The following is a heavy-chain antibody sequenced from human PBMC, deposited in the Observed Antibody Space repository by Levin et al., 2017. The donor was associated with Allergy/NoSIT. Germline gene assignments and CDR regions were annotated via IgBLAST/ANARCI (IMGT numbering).Heavy chain of an antibody. CDR3: AKGFTSSVAGKRGVFQH. D-gene: IGHD6-19*01. J-gene: IGHJ1*01. V-gene: IGHV3-9*01. CDR1: GFTFDDYA. Sequence: TGGSLRLSCAASGFTFDDYAMHWVRQAPGKGLEWVSGISWNSGSIGYADSVKGRFTISRDNAKNSLYLQMNSLRAEDTALYYCAKGFTSSVAGKRGVFQHWGQGTLVTVSS. CDR2: ISWNSGSI.